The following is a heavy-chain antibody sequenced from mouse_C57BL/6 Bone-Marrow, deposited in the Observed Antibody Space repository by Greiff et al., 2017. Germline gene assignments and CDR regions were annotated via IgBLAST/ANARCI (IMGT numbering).Heavy chain of an antibody. CDR3: GRRYYFDY. CDR2: ISGGGGNT. CDR1: GFTFSSYT. J-gene: IGHJ2*01. Sequence: EVPLVESGGGLVKPGGSLKLSCAASGFTFSSYTMSWVRQTPETRLEWVATISGGGGNTYYPDSVKGRFTISRDNAKNTLYLQMSSLRSEDTALYYCGRRYYFDYWGQGTTLTVSS. V-gene: IGHV5-9*01.